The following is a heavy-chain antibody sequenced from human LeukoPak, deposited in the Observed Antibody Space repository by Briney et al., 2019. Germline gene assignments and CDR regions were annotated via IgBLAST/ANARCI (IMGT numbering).Heavy chain of an antibody. CDR2: IYTSGST. CDR3: ARDIAVVAFDI. J-gene: IGHJ3*02. D-gene: IGHD6-19*01. Sequence: SQTLSLTCTVSGGSISSGGYYWSWIRQPAGKGLGWIGRIYTSGSTNYNPSLKSRVTMSVDTSKNQFSLKLSSVTAADTAVYYCARDIAVVAFDIWGQGTMVTVSS. V-gene: IGHV4-61*02. CDR1: GGSISSGGYY.